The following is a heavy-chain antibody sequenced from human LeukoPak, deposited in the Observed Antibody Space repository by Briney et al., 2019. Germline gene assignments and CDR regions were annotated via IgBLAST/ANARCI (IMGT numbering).Heavy chain of an antibody. CDR3: ARGYGDYWGY. D-gene: IGHD4-17*01. CDR2: IKQDGSEK. CDR1: GGSFSGYY. V-gene: IGHV3-7*04. Sequence: ETLSLTCAVYGGSFSGYYWSWVRQAPGKGLEWVANIKQDGSEKYYVDSVKGRFTISRDNAKNSLYLQMNSLRAEDTAVYYCARGYGDYWGYWGQGTLVTVSS. J-gene: IGHJ4*02.